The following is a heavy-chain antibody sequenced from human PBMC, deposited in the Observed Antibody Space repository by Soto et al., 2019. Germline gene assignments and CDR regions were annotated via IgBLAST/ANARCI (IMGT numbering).Heavy chain of an antibody. Sequence: PGESLKISCKGSGYTFTSYLIGWVRQMPGEGLEWMGVIYPSDSDIRYSPSFQGKVTISADKSITTAYLQWSSLKAADTAMYYCVRSGTSSGRFSDYWGQGTLVTVSS. D-gene: IGHD2-15*01. CDR1: GYTFTSYL. J-gene: IGHJ4*02. CDR2: IYPSDSDI. V-gene: IGHV5-51*01. CDR3: VRSGTSSGRFSDY.